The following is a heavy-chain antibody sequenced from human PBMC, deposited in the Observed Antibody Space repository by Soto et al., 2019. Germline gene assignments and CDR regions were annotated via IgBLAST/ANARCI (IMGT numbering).Heavy chain of an antibody. J-gene: IGHJ5*02. D-gene: IGHD3-22*01. CDR1: GFTFSDYY. CDR3: ARSGKDYYDSSGYFDP. CDR2: ISSSSSYT. Sequence: SLRLSCAASGFTFSDYYMSWIRQAPGKGLEWVSYISSSSSYTNYADSVKGRFTISRDNAKNSLYLQMNSLRAEDTAVYYCARSGKDYYDSSGYFDPWGQGTLVTVSS. V-gene: IGHV3-11*06.